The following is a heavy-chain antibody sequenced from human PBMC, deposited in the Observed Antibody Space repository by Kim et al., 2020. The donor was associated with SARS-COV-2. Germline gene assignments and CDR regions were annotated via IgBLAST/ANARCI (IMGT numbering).Heavy chain of an antibody. V-gene: IGHV1-3*04. J-gene: IGHJ4*02. D-gene: IGHD1-1*01. CDR1: GYTFTTYN. CDR3: ARGGTGPA. Sequence: ASVKVSCKSSGYTFTTYNIHWVRQAPGQGLEWMGWINSGNGNTKYSQKFQGRVSITRDTSASTAYMELSSLGSEDTAVYYCARGGTGPAWGQGTLATVSS. CDR2: INSGNGNT.